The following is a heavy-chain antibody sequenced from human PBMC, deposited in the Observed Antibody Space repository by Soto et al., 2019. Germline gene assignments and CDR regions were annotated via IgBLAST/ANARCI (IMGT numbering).Heavy chain of an antibody. Sequence: TVSGGSISSYYWGWIRQPPGKGLEWIGSIYYSGSTYYNPSLKSRVTISADTSKNQFSLKLSSVTAADTAVYYCARQGSSAHFDYWGQGTLVTVSS. D-gene: IGHD6-6*01. CDR3: ARQGSSAHFDY. J-gene: IGHJ4*02. V-gene: IGHV4-59*05. CDR2: IYYSGST. CDR1: GGSISSYY.